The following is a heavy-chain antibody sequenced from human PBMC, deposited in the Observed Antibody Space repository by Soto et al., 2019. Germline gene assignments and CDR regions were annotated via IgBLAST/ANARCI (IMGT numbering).Heavy chain of an antibody. J-gene: IGHJ5*02. Sequence: QVHLVESGGGVVQPGRSLRLSCAASGFTFGNYAMHWVRQVPGKGLEWLTVISYNGNTEYYTDSVKGRFTISRDNSKNTKNLQMNSHSVEDPPLYCCARNMSTFGGIIIPRLEHWGQGTRVFVFS. CDR1: GFTFGNYA. V-gene: IGHV3-30-3*01. CDR3: ARNMSTFGGIIIPRLEH. D-gene: IGHD3-16*01. CDR2: ISYNGNTE.